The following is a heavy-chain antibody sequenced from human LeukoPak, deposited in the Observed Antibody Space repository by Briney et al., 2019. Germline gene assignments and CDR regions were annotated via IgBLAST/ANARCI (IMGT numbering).Heavy chain of an antibody. CDR3: ARDGLGYCSSTSCYPENWFDP. CDR1: GYTFTSYG. V-gene: IGHV1-2*02. Sequence: ASVKVSCKASGYTFTSYGISWVRQAPGQGLEWMGWINPNSGGTNYAQKFQGRVTMTRDTSISTAYMELSRLRSDDTAVYYCARDGLGYCSSTSCYPENWFDPWGQGTLVTVSS. J-gene: IGHJ5*02. CDR2: INPNSGGT. D-gene: IGHD2-2*01.